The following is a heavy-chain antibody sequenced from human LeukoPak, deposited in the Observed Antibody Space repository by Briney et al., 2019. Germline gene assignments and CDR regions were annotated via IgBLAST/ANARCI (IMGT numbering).Heavy chain of an antibody. V-gene: IGHV3-48*02. CDR1: GFTFSSYS. D-gene: IGHD6-13*01. CDR2: ISSSSTTI. J-gene: IGHJ6*03. CDR3: ARDAQHLVDLYYYYYYMDV. Sequence: PGGALRLSFAASGFTFSSYSMNWVRQAPGEGLEGGSYISSSSTTIYYADSVKGRFTISRDNAKNSLYLQINSLRDEDTAVYYCARDAQHLVDLYYYYYYMDVWGKGTTVTVSS.